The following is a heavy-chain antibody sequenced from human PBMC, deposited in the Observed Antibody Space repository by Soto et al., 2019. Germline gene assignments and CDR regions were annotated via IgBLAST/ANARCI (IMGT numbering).Heavy chain of an antibody. CDR1: GDSVSSNSAA. CDR3: ARACYFDSSGTPRGLDV. D-gene: IGHD3-22*01. J-gene: IGHJ6*02. CDR2: TYYRSQWNN. V-gene: IGHV6-1*01. Sequence: SQTLSLTCAISGDSVSSNSAAWNWIRQSPSRGLEWLGRTYYRSQWNNDYAVSVKSRITVNTGTSKRQFSLHLNSVTPDDTAVYYCARACYFDSSGTPRGLDVRGPRPTGT.